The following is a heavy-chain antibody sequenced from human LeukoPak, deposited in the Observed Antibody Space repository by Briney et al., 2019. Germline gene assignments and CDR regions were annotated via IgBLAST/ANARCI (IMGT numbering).Heavy chain of an antibody. CDR2: ISGSGDTT. Sequence: GGSLRLSCATSGFIFSNYAVNWVRQAPGKGLEWVSIISGSGDTTYYADSVKGRFTISRDNSKNTLYLQMNSLRGEDTARYYCAKATIEQWLVKVDSFDSWGQGTLVSVSS. CDR3: AKATIEQWLVKVDSFDS. V-gene: IGHV3-23*01. CDR1: GFIFSNYA. D-gene: IGHD6-19*01. J-gene: IGHJ4*02.